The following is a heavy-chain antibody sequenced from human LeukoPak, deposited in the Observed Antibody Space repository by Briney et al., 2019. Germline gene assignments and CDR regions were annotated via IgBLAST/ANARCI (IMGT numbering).Heavy chain of an antibody. CDR3: ARESDILTGYSKDFDY. CDR1: GGSISSGSYY. Sequence: PSETLSLTCTVSGGSISSGSYYWSWIRQPGGKGLEWIGRIYTSGSTNYNPSLKSRVTISVDTSKNQFSLKLSSVTAADTAVYYCARESDILTGYSKDFDYWGQGTLVTVSS. CDR2: IYTSGST. J-gene: IGHJ4*02. V-gene: IGHV4-61*02. D-gene: IGHD3-9*01.